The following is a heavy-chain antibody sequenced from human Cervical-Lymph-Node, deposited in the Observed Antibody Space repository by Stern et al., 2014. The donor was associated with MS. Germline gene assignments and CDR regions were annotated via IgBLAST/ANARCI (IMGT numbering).Heavy chain of an antibody. V-gene: IGHV4-34*01. CDR3: ARERKVERSARVFVSFDV. D-gene: IGHD1-1*01. J-gene: IGHJ3*01. Sequence: QVQLQQWGAGLLRPSETLSLTCAVHGASFTDNYWSWIRQTPGKGLEWIGEINHSGKTHHNPSSMSRVTLSVDTSKNQFSLKLNSVTAADTAVYYCARERKVERSARVFVSFDVWGQGTLLTVSS. CDR2: INHSGKT. CDR1: GASFTDNY.